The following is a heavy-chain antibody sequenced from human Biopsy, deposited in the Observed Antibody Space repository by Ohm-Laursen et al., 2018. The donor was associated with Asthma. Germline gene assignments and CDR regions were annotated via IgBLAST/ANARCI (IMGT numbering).Heavy chain of an antibody. CDR3: ARVFESSEWGPFYHFGLDV. CDR2: ICSSGSTT. Sequence: SLRLSCAAFGFSFSDYYMTWMRQAPGKGLEWVSSICSSGSTTYPAESVKGRFTISRDNSQKSLFLQMGSLRAEDTAIYYCARVFESSEWGPFYHFGLDVWGQGTTVAVSS. D-gene: IGHD6-25*01. J-gene: IGHJ6*02. CDR1: GFSFSDYY. V-gene: IGHV3-11*01.